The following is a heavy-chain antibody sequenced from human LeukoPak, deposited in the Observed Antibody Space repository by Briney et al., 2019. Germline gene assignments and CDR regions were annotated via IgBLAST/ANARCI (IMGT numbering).Heavy chain of an antibody. CDR3: ASRGPYFDY. D-gene: IGHD3-16*01. V-gene: IGHV4-4*07. J-gene: IGHJ4*02. CDR2: IYSSGST. CDR1: GGSISNYY. Sequence: PSETLSLTCTVSGGSISNYYWSWIRQPARKRLEWLGRIYSSGSTNYNPSLESRVTVSVDTSKNQFSLKLSSVTAADTAVYYCASRGPYFDYWGQGTLVTVSS.